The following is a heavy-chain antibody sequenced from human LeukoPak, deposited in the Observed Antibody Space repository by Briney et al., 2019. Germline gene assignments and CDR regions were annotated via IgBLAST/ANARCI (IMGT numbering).Heavy chain of an antibody. D-gene: IGHD6-19*01. V-gene: IGHV3-30*18. CDR3: AKDKQWLAYFDY. Sequence: PGGSLRLSCAASGFTFSSYGMHWVHQAPGKGLEWVAVISYDGSNKYYADSVKGRFTISRDNSKNTLYLQMNSLRAEDTAVYYCAKDKQWLAYFDYWGQGTLVTVSS. CDR2: ISYDGSNK. CDR1: GFTFSSYG. J-gene: IGHJ4*02.